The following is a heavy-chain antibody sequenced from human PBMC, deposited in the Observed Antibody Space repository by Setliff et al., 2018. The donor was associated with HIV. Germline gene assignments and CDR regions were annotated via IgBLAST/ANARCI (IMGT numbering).Heavy chain of an antibody. J-gene: IGHJ4*02. CDR1: GFTFSDYT. CDR2: ISDSGRTI. CDR3: ARGGDSSASDH. Sequence: LRLSCAASGFTFSDYTMNWVRQAPGKGLEWLSYISDSGRTIYYAGSVKGRFTISRDNAKNSLYLQMNRLSAEDTAVYYCARGGDSSASDHWGQGTLVTVSS. D-gene: IGHD6-19*01. V-gene: IGHV3-48*04.